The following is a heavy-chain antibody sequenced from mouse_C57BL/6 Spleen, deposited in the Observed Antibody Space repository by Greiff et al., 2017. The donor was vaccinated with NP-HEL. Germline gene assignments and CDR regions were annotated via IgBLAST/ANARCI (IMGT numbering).Heavy chain of an antibody. CDR3: ASPYSNYAWFAY. CDR2: ISSGGSYT. J-gene: IGHJ3*01. CDR1: GFTFSSYG. V-gene: IGHV5-6*01. Sequence: EVKVVESGGDLVKPGGSLKLSCAASGFTFSSYGMSWVRQTPDKRLEWVATISSGGSYTYYPDSVKGRFTISRDNAKNTLYLQMSSLKSEDTAMYYCASPYSNYAWFAYWGQGTLVTVSA. D-gene: IGHD2-5*01.